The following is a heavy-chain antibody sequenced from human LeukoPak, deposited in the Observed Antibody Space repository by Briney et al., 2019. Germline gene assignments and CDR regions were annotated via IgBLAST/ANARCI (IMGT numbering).Heavy chain of an antibody. D-gene: IGHD2-2*01. Sequence: GGSLRLSCAASGFTFDDYTMHWVRQAPGKGLEWVSLISWDGGSTYYADSVKGRFTISRDNSKNSLYLQMNSLRTEDTALYYRAKDKGCSSTSCYHYYYYGMDVWGQGTTVTVSS. CDR1: GFTFDDYT. CDR3: AKDKGCSSTSCYHYYYYGMDV. CDR2: ISWDGGST. J-gene: IGHJ6*02. V-gene: IGHV3-43*01.